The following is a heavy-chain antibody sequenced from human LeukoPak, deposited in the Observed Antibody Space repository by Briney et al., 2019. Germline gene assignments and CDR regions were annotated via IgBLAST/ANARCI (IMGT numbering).Heavy chain of an antibody. CDR1: GFTFSSYE. CDR3: ARSFGSGSYSF. CDR2: ISDSGTTK. V-gene: IGHV3-48*03. J-gene: IGHJ4*02. Sequence: GGSLRLYCPASGFTFSSYEMNWVRQAPGKGLGWVSYISDSGTTKYYADSVKGRITISRDNAKNSLYLQMNSLRAEDTAVYYCARSFGSGSYSFWGQGTLVSVST. D-gene: IGHD3-10*01.